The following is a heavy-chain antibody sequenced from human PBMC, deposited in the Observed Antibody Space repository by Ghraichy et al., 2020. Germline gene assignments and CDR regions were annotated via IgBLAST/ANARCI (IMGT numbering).Heavy chain of an antibody. CDR2: VHYGGTT. Sequence: SETLSLTCTVSGDSLRSIDYSWSWLRQPPGKGLEWVASVHYGGTTYYNPSLKSRVTISVDTSKSPFSLKLTSVTAADTAIYYCSGHGCIGSHCYSIPRWFDFWGRGTLVTVSS. CDR3: SGHGCIGSHCYSIPRWFDF. J-gene: IGHJ5*01. D-gene: IGHD3-22*01. V-gene: IGHV4-39*01. CDR1: GDSLRSIDYS.